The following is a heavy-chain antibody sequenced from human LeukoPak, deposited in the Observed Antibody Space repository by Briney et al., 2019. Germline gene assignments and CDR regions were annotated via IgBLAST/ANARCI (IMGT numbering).Heavy chain of an antibody. J-gene: IGHJ4*02. CDR2: IYYTGNT. CDR1: GDSITGYY. CDR3: ARRTTYFGWRPSESPSCFDY. D-gene: IGHD3-9*01. V-gene: IGHV4-38-2*02. Sequence: SETLSLTCTVSGDSITGYYWGWIRQPPGKGLEWIGNIYYTGNTYYNASLKSRVTISVDTSKNQFSLKMTSGTAADTAVYYCARRTTYFGWRPSESPSCFDYWGQGTLVTVSS.